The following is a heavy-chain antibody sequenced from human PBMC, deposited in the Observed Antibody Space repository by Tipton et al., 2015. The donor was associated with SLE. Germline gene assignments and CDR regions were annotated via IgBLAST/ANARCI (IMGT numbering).Heavy chain of an antibody. CDR1: GYSISSGYY. D-gene: IGHD1-7*01. J-gene: IGHJ4*02. CDR3: ARRLNWNCLDY. CDR2: FYHSGST. V-gene: IGHV4-38-2*01. Sequence: TLSLTCAVSGYSISSGYYWGWIRQFPGKGLEWIGSFYHSGSTYYNPSLKSRVTISVDTSKNQFSLKVSSVTAADTAVYYCARRLNWNCLDYWGQGTLVTVSS.